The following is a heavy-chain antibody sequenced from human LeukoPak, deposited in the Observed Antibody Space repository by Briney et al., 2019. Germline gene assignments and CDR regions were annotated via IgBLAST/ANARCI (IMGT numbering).Heavy chain of an antibody. D-gene: IGHD3-16*01. J-gene: IGHJ4*02. Sequence: SVTVSCKASGGTFSSYSIVWVRQAPGQGLEWMGGINPKSGTTNYAQKFQGRVTITTDESTRTAFVELSSLRSEDTALFFCARLTGGNYLDYWGQGTLVTVSS. CDR1: GGTFSSYS. CDR3: ARLTGGNYLDY. V-gene: IGHV1-69*05. CDR2: INPKSGTT.